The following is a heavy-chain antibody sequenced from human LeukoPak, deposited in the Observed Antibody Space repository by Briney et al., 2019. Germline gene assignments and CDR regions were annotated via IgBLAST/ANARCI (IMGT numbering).Heavy chain of an antibody. V-gene: IGHV3-30*02. D-gene: IGHD1-26*01. Sequence: PGGSLSLSCAASGFTLGSYGMNWVRQAPGKGLDWVAFLRYDGSTAFYEDSVKGRFTISRDSSKNTLYLQMNSLTPADTAIYYCAKDPYGGTYPSYFDYWGQGTLVTVSS. J-gene: IGHJ4*02. CDR3: AKDPYGGTYPSYFDY. CDR2: LRYDGSTA. CDR1: GFTLGSYG.